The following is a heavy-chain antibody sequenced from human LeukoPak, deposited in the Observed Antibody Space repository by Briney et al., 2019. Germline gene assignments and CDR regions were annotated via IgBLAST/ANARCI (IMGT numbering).Heavy chain of an antibody. Sequence: GGSLRLSCAASGFTFSSYWMSWVRQAPGKGLEWVASIKQDGSEKYYVDSVKGRFTISRDNAKNSLYLQMNSLRAEDTAVYYCAREDTFGGVIVSYWGQGTLVTVSS. V-gene: IGHV3-7*01. CDR1: GFTFSSYW. CDR2: IKQDGSEK. J-gene: IGHJ4*02. CDR3: AREDTFGGVIVSY. D-gene: IGHD3-16*02.